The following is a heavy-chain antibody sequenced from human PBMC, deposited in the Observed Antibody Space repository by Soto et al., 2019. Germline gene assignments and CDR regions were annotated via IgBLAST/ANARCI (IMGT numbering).Heavy chain of an antibody. Sequence: SVKVSCKASGGTFSSYSISWVRQAPGQGLEWMGGIIPIFGTANYAQKFQGRVTITADESTSTAYMELSSLRSEDTAVYYCARVMQLVPRFSXSSGMEVWGQGSTGTASS. D-gene: IGHD6-6*01. V-gene: IGHV1-69*13. J-gene: IGHJ6*01. CDR1: GGTFSSYS. CDR3: ARVMQLVPRFSXSSGMEV. CDR2: IIPIFGTA.